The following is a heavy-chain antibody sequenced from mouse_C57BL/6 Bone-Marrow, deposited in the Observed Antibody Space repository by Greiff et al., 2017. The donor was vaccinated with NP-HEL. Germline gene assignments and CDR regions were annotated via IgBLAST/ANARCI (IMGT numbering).Heavy chain of an antibody. CDR1: GYTFTDYN. CDR2: INPNNGGT. CDR3: ARESLTTVVATEYFDV. V-gene: IGHV1-18*01. Sequence: EVQLQQSGPELVKPGASVKIPCKASGYTFTDYNMDWVKQSHGKSLEWIGDINPNNGGTIYNQKFKGKATLTVDKSSSTAYMELRSLTSEDTAVYYCARESLTTVVATEYFDVWGTGTTVTVSS. D-gene: IGHD1-1*01. J-gene: IGHJ1*03.